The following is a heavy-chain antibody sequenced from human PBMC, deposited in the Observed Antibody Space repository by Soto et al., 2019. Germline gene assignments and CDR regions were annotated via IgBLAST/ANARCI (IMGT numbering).Heavy chain of an antibody. J-gene: IGHJ4*02. CDR2: IRSKVYGGTT. CDR1: GFTFSDYA. D-gene: IGHD3-9*01. Sequence: EVQLVESGGGLVQPVRSLRLSCTTSGFTFSDYALTWFRQAPGKGLEWVGFIRSKVYGGTTEYAASVKGRFSLSRDDSISIAYLQMNSLKTEDTAVYYCTRVHTTGPVIPDYWGQGTLVTVSS. V-gene: IGHV3-49*03. CDR3: TRVHTTGPVIPDY.